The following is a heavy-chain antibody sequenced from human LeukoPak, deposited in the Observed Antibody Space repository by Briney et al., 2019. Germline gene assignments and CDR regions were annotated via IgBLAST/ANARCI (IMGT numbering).Heavy chain of an antibody. J-gene: IGHJ4*02. Sequence: GGSLRLSCAASGFTFSSYSMNWVCQAPGKGLEWVSSISSSSSYIYYADSVKGRFTISRDNAKNSLYLQMNSLRAEDTAVYYCARDVPESGYFDYWGEGTLVTVSS. CDR3: ARDVPESGYFDY. CDR2: ISSSSSYI. CDR1: GFTFSSYS. V-gene: IGHV3-21*01.